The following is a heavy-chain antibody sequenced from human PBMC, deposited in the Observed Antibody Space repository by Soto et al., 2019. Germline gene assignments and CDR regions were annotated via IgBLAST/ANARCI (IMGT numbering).Heavy chain of an antibody. D-gene: IGHD2-2*03. CDR2: ISAYNGNT. Sequence: ASVKVSCKASGYTFTSYGISWVRQAPGQGLEWMGWISAYNGNTNYAQKLQGRVTMNTDTSTSTAYVELRSRRSDDTAVYYCARDLDIVGVPAAEFEYWGQGTLVTVSS. V-gene: IGHV1-18*01. CDR3: ARDLDIVGVPAAEFEY. J-gene: IGHJ4*02. CDR1: GYTFTSYG.